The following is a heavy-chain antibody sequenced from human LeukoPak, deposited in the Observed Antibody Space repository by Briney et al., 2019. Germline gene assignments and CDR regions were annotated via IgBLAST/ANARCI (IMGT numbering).Heavy chain of an antibody. CDR3: TSGDYVPYYYYYMDV. Sequence: GGSLRLSCTASGLTFGDYAMSWVRQAPGKGLEWVGCIRIKAYGRITEYAAPVKGKFTISRDDSKSIAYLQMISLKAEDTDVYYCTSGDYVPYYYYYMDVWGKGTTVTVSS. V-gene: IGHV3-49*04. D-gene: IGHD4-17*01. CDR1: GLTFGDYA. CDR2: IRIKAYGRIT. J-gene: IGHJ6*03.